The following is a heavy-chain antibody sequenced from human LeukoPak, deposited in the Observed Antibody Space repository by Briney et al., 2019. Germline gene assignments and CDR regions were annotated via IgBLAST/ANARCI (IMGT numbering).Heavy chain of an antibody. CDR3: AKDGRVERGDGYQPYGY. V-gene: IGHV3-23*01. Sequence: GGSLRLSCAASGFTFSNYAMSWVRQAPGKGLEWVSAISGSGGSIYYADSVKGRFTISRDNSKNTLYLQMNSLRAEDTAVYYCAKDGRVERGDGYQPYGYWGQGTLVTVSS. CDR2: ISGSGGSI. D-gene: IGHD5-24*01. CDR1: GFTFSNYA. J-gene: IGHJ4*02.